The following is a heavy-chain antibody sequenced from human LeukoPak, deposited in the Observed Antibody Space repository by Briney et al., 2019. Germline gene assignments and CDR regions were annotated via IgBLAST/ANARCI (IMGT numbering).Heavy chain of an antibody. Sequence: PVKVSCKASGGTFSSYAISWVRQAPGQGLEWMGGIIPIFGTANYAQKFQGRVTITADKSTSTAYMELSSLRSEDTAVYYCASDNSGYDAFDYWGQGTLVTVSS. J-gene: IGHJ4*02. CDR1: GGTFSSYA. CDR3: ASDNSGYDAFDY. D-gene: IGHD5-12*01. V-gene: IGHV1-69*06. CDR2: IIPIFGTA.